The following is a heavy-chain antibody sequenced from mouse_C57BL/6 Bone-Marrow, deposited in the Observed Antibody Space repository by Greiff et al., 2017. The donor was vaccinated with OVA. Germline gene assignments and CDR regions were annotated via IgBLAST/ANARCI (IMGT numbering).Heavy chain of an antibody. J-gene: IGHJ2*01. D-gene: IGHD2-4*01. CDR3: AKRLRHYFDY. Sequence: VQLVESGAELARPGASVKLSCKASGYTFTSYGISWVKQRTGQGLEWIGEIYPRSGNTYYNEKFKGKATLTADKSSSTAYMELRSLTSEDSAVYFCAKRLRHYFDYWGQGTTLTVSS. CDR1: GYTFTSYG. CDR2: IYPRSGNT. V-gene: IGHV1-81*01.